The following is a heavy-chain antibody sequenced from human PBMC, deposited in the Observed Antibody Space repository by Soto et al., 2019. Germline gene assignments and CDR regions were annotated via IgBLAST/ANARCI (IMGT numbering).Heavy chain of an antibody. J-gene: IGHJ6*02. CDR2: IDPSDSYT. Sequence: GESLKISCKGSGYSFTSYWISWVRQMPGKGLEWMGRIDPSDSYTNYSPSFQGHVTISADKSISTAYLQWSSLKASDTAMYYCARKGYSSSSWPHYYYYYGMDVWGQGTTVPVSS. CDR3: ARKGYSSSSWPHYYYYYGMDV. V-gene: IGHV5-10-1*01. CDR1: GYSFTSYW. D-gene: IGHD6-6*01.